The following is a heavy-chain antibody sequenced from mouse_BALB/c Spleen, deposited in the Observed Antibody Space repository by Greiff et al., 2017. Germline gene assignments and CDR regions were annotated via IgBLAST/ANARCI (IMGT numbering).Heavy chain of an antibody. J-gene: IGHJ2*01. CDR3: ARRSYGSSHYFDY. V-gene: IGHV5-6-5*01. D-gene: IGHD1-1*01. Sequence: EEMLVESGGGLVKPGGSLKLSCAASGFTFSSYAMSWVRQTPEKRLEWVASISSGGSTYYPDSVKGRFTISRDNARNILYLQMSSLRSEDTAMYYCARRSYGSSHYFDYWGQGTTLTVSS. CDR1: GFTFSSYA. CDR2: ISSGGST.